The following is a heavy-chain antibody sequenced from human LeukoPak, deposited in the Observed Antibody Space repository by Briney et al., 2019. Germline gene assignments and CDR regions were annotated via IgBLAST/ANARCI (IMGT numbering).Heavy chain of an antibody. J-gene: IGHJ4*02. V-gene: IGHV3-74*01. Sequence: GGSLRLSCAASGFTFSSYWMHWVRQAPGKGLVWVSRINSDGSSTSYADSVKGRFTISRDNAKNSLYLQMNSLRAEDTAVYYCARGGYGSGSYSADYWGQGTLVTVSS. CDR1: GFTFSSYW. CDR3: ARGGYGSGSYSADY. D-gene: IGHD3-10*01. CDR2: INSDGSST.